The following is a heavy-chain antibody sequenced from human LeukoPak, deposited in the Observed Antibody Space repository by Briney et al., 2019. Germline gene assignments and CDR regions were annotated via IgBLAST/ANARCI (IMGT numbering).Heavy chain of an antibody. D-gene: IGHD1-1*01. CDR2: ISYDGTDK. CDR3: AKDAVRTPQIDH. J-gene: IGHJ4*02. CDR1: GFTFRNCA. Sequence: GGSLRLSCAASGFTFRNCAMHWVRQAPGKGLEWVAVISYDGTDKYYADSLKGRFTISRDNSKNTLYLQMSSLRAEDTAVYYCAKDAVRTPQIDHWGQGALVTVSS. V-gene: IGHV3-30*04.